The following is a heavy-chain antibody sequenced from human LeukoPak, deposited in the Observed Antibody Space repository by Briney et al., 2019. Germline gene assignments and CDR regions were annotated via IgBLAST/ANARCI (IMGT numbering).Heavy chain of an antibody. J-gene: IGHJ4*02. CDR1: GYTFTSYG. CDR3: ARGPIIDIKAARPGGLDY. Sequence: GASVKVSCKASGYTFTSYGMNWVRQAPGQGLEWMGWINTNTGNPTYAQGFTGRFVFSLDTSVSTAYLQISSLKAEDTAVYYCARGPIIDIKAARPGGLDYWGQGTLVTVSS. CDR2: INTNTGNP. V-gene: IGHV7-4-1*02. D-gene: IGHD6-6*01.